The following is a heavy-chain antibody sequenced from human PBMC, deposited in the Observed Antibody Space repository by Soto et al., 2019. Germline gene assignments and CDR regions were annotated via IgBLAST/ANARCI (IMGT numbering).Heavy chain of an antibody. CDR1: GITRESYC. D-gene: IGHD3-22*01. J-gene: IGHJ4*02. V-gene: IGHV3-74*01. CDR2: LSGDGNIT. CDR3: AKAPPYYYDSSGYPYPSDS. Sequence: EVRLVESGGGLVQPGGSLRLSCAVSGITRESYCTLWARKTTEKARVWGARLSGDGNITDYAGFVGGRFTMSRDNARDTVFLQMDSLRAEDTSVYYCAKAPPYYYDSSGYPYPSDSWGQGTLVTVSS.